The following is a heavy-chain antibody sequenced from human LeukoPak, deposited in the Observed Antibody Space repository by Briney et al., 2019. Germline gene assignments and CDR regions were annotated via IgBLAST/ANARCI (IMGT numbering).Heavy chain of an antibody. CDR1: GFTFSSYA. CDR2: ISYDGSNK. CDR3: ARFTYYDSSGSPGY. D-gene: IGHD3-22*01. Sequence: GGSLRLSCAASGFTFSSYAMHWVRQAPGKGLEWVAVISYDGSNKYYADSVKGRFTISRDNSKNTLYLQMNSLRAEDTAVYYCARFTYYDSSGSPGYWDQGTLVTVSS. J-gene: IGHJ4*02. V-gene: IGHV3-30-3*01.